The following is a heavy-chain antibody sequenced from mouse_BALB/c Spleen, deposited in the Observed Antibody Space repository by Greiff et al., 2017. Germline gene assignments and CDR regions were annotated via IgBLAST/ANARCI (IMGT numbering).Heavy chain of an antibody. Sequence: VKLMESGAELAKPGASVKMSCKASGYTFTSYWMHWVKQRPGQGLEWIGYINPSTGYTEYNQKFKDKATLTADKSSSTAYMQLSSLTSEDSAVYYCARGLGLPDYWGQGTTLTVSS. J-gene: IGHJ2*01. CDR2: INPSTGYT. CDR1: GYTFTSYW. V-gene: IGHV1-7*01. CDR3: ARGLGLPDY. D-gene: IGHD2-4*01.